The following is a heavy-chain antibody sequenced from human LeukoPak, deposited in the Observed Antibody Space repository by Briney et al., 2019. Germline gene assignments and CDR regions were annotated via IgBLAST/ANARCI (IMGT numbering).Heavy chain of an antibody. CDR1: GYTFTGYY. D-gene: IGHD5-12*01. CDR2: INPNSGGT. J-gene: IGHJ6*02. V-gene: IGHV1-2*04. Sequence: ASVKVSCKASGYTFTGYYMHWVRQAPGQGLEWMGWINPNSGGTNYAQKFQGWVTMTRDTSISTAYMELSRLRSDDTAVYYCARDGLIVATISTPDYGMGVWGQGTTVTVSS. CDR3: ARDGLIVATISTPDYGMGV.